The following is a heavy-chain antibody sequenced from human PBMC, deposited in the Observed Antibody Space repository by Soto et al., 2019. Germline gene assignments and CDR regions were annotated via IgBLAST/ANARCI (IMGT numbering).Heavy chain of an antibody. V-gene: IGHV4-31*03. D-gene: IGHD2-15*01. Sequence: SETLSLTCTVSGGSISSGGYYWSWIRQHPGKGLEWIGYIYYSGSTYYNPSLKSRVTISVDTSKNQFSLKLSSVIAADTAVYYCARTSAGVVAAFVYWGQGTLVTVSS. CDR3: ARTSAGVVAAFVY. J-gene: IGHJ4*02. CDR1: GGSISSGGYY. CDR2: IYYSGST.